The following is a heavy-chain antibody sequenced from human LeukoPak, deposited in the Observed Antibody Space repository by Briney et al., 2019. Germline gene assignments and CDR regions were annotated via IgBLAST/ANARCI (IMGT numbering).Heavy chain of an antibody. CDR1: GFTVSSNY. J-gene: IGHJ4*02. CDR2: IYSGGST. V-gene: IGHV3-53*05. CDR3: ARADGYYYDSSGYYLFDY. Sequence: PGGSLRLSCAASGFTVSSNYMSWVRQAPGKGLEWVSVIYSGGSTYYADSVKGRFTISRDNSKNTLYLQMNSLRAEDTAVYYCARADGYYYDSSGYYLFDYWGQGTLVTVSS. D-gene: IGHD3-22*01.